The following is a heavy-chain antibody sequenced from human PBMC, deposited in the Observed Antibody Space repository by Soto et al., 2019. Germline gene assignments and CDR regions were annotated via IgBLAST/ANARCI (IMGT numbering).Heavy chain of an antibody. CDR3: ARGNIVVVPAAIRDYYYYGMDV. J-gene: IGHJ6*02. V-gene: IGHV1-69*01. CDR2: IIPSFGTA. D-gene: IGHD2-2*01. Sequence: QVQLVQSGAEVKKPGSSVKVSCKASGGTFSSYAISWVRQAPGQGLEWMGGIIPSFGTANYAQKFQGRGTITADESTSTAYMALSSLRSEDTAVYYCARGNIVVVPAAIRDYYYYGMDVWGQGTTVTVSS. CDR1: GGTFSSYA.